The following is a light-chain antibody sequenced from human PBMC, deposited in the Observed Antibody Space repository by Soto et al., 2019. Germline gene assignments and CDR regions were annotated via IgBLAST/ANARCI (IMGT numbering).Light chain of an antibody. J-gene: IGKJ5*01. CDR1: QSVSSY. CDR2: DAS. Sequence: EIVLTQSPATLSLSPGERATLSCRASQSVSSYLAWYQQKPGQAPRLLIYDASNRATGIPARFSGSGSGTDFTLTISSLEPEDFAVYYCQQRSNSGITFGQGTRLEMK. V-gene: IGKV3-11*01. CDR3: QQRSNSGIT.